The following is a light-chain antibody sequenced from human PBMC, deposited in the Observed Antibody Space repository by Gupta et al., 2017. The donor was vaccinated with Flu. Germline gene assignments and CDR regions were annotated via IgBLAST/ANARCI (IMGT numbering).Light chain of an antibody. CDR3: QLRSSWPPRIT. CDR1: QSVSGY. CDR2: DTS. J-gene: IGKJ5*01. Sequence: IVLTQSPATLSLYPGERATLSCRASQSVSGYLAWYQQRPGQAPGLLIYDTSSRATGIPARFSGSGSGTDFTLTISSLEPEDFAVYYCQLRSSWPPRITFGQGTRLEI. V-gene: IGKV3-11*01.